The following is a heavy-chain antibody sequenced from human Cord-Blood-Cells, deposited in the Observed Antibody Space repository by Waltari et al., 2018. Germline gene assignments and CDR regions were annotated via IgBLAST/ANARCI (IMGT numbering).Heavy chain of an antibody. Sequence: QVQLQESGPGLVKPSETLSLTCTVSGGSISSYYWSWIRQPPGKGLEWIGYIYYSGSTNYNPSLKSRVTISVDTSKNQFSLKLSSVTAADTAVYYWARHTKGTGDDYWGQGTLVTVSS. V-gene: IGHV4-59*08. CDR1: GGSISSYY. CDR3: ARHTKGTGDDY. J-gene: IGHJ4*02. CDR2: IYYSGST. D-gene: IGHD7-27*01.